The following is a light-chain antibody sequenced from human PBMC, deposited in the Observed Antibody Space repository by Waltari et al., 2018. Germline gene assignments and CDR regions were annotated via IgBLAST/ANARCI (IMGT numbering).Light chain of an antibody. V-gene: IGLV2-14*01. J-gene: IGLJ3*02. CDR3: NSYTSSDAWV. CDR1: SSDFGGYNY. CDR2: EVT. Sequence: QSALTQPASVSGSPGQSITISCTGTSSDFGGYNYVSWYQHHPGKAPKLIIYEVTNRPSGVSNRFSASKSGNTASLTISGLQAEDEADYYCNSYTSSDAWVFGGGTKLTVL.